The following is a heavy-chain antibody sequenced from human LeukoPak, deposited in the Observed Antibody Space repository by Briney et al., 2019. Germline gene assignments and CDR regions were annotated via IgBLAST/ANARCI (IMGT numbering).Heavy chain of an antibody. D-gene: IGHD2-2*01. CDR2: IYYSGST. CDR3: ARVVCSSTSCYFDY. CDR1: GGSISSYY. J-gene: IGHJ4*02. V-gene: IGHV4-59*01. Sequence: PSETLSLTCTVSGGSISSYYWSRIRQPPGKGLEWIGYIYYSGSTNYNPSLKSRVTISVDTSKNQFSLKLSSVTAADTAVYYCARVVCSSTSCYFDYWGQGTLVTVSS.